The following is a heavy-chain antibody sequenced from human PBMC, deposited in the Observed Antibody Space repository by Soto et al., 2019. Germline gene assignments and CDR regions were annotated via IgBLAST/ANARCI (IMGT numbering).Heavy chain of an antibody. J-gene: IGHJ4*02. V-gene: IGHV3-23*01. CDR2: ISPNGQGI. CDR1: GFTLSSYG. D-gene: IGHD1-7*01. Sequence: GGSLRLSCAASGFTLSSYGMSWVRQAPGKGLEWVSAISPNGQGIYYADSVRGRFTISRDTFKNTVFLHMDSLRAEDTAVYYCAKDRNYPRDCFHYWGQGTLVT. CDR3: AKDRNYPRDCFHY.